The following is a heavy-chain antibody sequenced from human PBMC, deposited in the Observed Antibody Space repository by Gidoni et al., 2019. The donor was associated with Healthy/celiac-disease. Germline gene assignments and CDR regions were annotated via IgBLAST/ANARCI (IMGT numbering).Heavy chain of an antibody. D-gene: IGHD1-7*01. V-gene: IGHV1-8*01. CDR3: ARNSRGNWFDP. Sequence: QVQLVQSVAEVKKPGASSTVSRKASGYTFTSYDLNWGRQAAGQGLEWMGWINHNSGNTGYAQKFQGRGTMTRNTSISTAYMELSSLRSEDTAVYYCARNSRGNWFDPWGQGTLVTVSS. J-gene: IGHJ5*02. CDR1: GYTFTSYD. CDR2: INHNSGNT.